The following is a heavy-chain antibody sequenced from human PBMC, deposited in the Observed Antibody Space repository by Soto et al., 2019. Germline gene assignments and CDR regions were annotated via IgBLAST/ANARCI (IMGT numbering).Heavy chain of an antibody. CDR2: ISTSGVDI. CDR1: GFSLSTHS. Sequence: EVQVVESGGGLVQPGGSLRLSCAASGFSLSTHSFNWVRQAPGKGLEWISFISTSGVDIYYADSVEGRFTISRDTAENSVYLQLDSLRVEDTAVYYCARDAVAMGGGFCALDMWGQGTMVTVSS. CDR3: ARDAVAMGGGFCALDM. V-gene: IGHV3-48*01. D-gene: IGHD6-19*01. J-gene: IGHJ3*02.